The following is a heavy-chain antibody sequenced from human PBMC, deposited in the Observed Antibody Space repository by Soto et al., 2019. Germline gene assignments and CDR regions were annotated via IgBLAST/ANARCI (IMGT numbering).Heavy chain of an antibody. V-gene: IGHV1-69*12. CDR1: GGTFSSYA. D-gene: IGHD3-16*01. CDR3: AGGGGGLMVKPFDP. J-gene: IGHJ5*02. Sequence: QVQLVQSGAEVKKPGSSVKVSCKASGGTFSSYAISWVRQAPGQGLEWMGGIIPIFGTANYAQKFQGRVTITGEESTSTAYMGRSGLRSEDTAVYYWAGGGGGLMVKPFDPWGQGTLVTVSS. CDR2: IIPIFGTA.